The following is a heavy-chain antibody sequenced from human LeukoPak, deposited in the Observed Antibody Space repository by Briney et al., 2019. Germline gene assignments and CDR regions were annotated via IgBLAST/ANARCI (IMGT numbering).Heavy chain of an antibody. J-gene: IGHJ3*02. D-gene: IGHD3-22*01. Sequence: PGGSLRLSCAASGFTFSSYSMNWVRQAPGKGLEWVSSISSSSSYIYYADSVKGRFTISRDNAKNSLYLQMNSLRAEDTAVYYCARDPITMIVPGGAGAFDIWGQGTMVTVSS. CDR3: ARDPITMIVPGGAGAFDI. V-gene: IGHV3-21*01. CDR1: GFTFSSYS. CDR2: ISSSSSYI.